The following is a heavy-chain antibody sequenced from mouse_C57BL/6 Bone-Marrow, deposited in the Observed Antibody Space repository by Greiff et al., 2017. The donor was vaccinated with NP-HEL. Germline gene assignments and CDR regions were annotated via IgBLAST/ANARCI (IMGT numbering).Heavy chain of an antibody. CDR1: GFSFNTYA. J-gene: IGHJ3*01. V-gene: IGHV10-1*01. CDR2: IRSKSNNYAT. Sequence: EVQLVESGGGLVQPKGSLKLSCAASGFSFNTYAMNWVRQAPGKGLEWVARIRSKSNNYATYYADSVKDRFTISRDDSESMLYLQMNNLKTEDTAMYYCGRPPLLWAFAYWGQGTLVTVSA. CDR3: GRPPLLWAFAY. D-gene: IGHD2-10*01.